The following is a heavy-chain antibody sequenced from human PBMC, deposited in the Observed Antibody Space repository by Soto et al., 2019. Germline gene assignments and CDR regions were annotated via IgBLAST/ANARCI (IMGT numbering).Heavy chain of an antibody. J-gene: IGHJ6*02. CDR1: GYTFTRSG. CDR3: AREGVAPYYYYGMDV. Sequence: ASVTVSCQASGYTFTRSGISWVRQAPGQGLEWMGWISTYNGDTNYAQTFQGRVTMTTDTSTSTVHMEVRSLRSDDTAVYYCAREGVAPYYYYGMDVWGQGTPVTVS. V-gene: IGHV1-18*01. D-gene: IGHD5-12*01. CDR2: ISTYNGDT.